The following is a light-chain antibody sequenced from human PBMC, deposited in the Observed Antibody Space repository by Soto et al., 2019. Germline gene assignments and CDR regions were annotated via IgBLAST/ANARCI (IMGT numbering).Light chain of an antibody. V-gene: IGKV3-20*01. Sequence: EIVLTQSPGTLSLSPGERATLSCRASQTVSSSHLAWYQQKPGQAPNLLIYGASSRATGIPDRFSGSGSGTDFTLTISRLEPEDFAVYYCQHYGSSPRTSGGGTKVEIK. CDR2: GAS. CDR1: QTVSSSH. CDR3: QHYGSSPRT. J-gene: IGKJ4*01.